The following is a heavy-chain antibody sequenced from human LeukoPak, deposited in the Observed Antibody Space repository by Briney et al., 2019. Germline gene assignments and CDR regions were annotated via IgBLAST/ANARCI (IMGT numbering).Heavy chain of an antibody. CDR1: GGTLISYG. CDR2: IIPIFDTA. V-gene: IGHV1-69*05. Sequence: APGKVSCKASGGTLISYGNSWVGQARGEGGEGMGRIIPIFDTANSAQKFQGRVTITTDESTSTAYMELSSLRSEDTAVYYCARPRQDDFWSGTLASWGQGTLVTVSS. J-gene: IGHJ5*01. D-gene: IGHD3-3*01. CDR3: ARPRQDDFWSGTLAS.